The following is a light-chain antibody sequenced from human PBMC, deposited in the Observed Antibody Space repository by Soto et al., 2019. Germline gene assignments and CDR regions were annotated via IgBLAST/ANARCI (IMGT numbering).Light chain of an antibody. Sequence: EIVLTQSPGTLPLSPVERATLSCMASQSVSNNFLAWYQQEPGQAPRLLIYGVSSGATGIPDRFSGSGSGTDFTLTISRLEPEDFAVYYCQHYGSSPFTFGPGTKVDI. CDR3: QHYGSSPFT. CDR1: QSVSNNF. V-gene: IGKV3-20*01. CDR2: GVS. J-gene: IGKJ3*01.